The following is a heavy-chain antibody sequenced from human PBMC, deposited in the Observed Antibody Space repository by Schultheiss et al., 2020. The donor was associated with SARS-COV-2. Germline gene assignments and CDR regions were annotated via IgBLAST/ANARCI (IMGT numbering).Heavy chain of an antibody. CDR3: ARDAEGSYSPFDI. J-gene: IGHJ3*02. CDR2: ISWNSGSI. Sequence: GGSLRLSCAASGFTFDDYAMHWVRQAPGKGLEWVSGISWNSGSIGYADSVKGRFTISRDNAKNSLYLQMNSLRAEDTAVYYCARDAEGSYSPFDIWGQGTMVTVSS. CDR1: GFTFDDYA. D-gene: IGHD1-26*01. V-gene: IGHV3-9*01.